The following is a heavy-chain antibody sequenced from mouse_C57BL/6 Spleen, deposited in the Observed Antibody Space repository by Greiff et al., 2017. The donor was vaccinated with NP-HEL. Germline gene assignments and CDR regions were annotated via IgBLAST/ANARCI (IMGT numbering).Heavy chain of an antibody. J-gene: IGHJ4*01. CDR2: ISNGGGST. D-gene: IGHD2-1*01. V-gene: IGHV5-12*01. Sequence: EVKLMESGGGLVQPGGSLKLSCAASGFTFSDYYMYWVRQTPEKRLEWVAYISNGGGSTYYPDTVKGRFTISSDNAKNTLYLQMSRLKSEDTAVYYCARYGNYDAMDYWGQGTSVTVST. CDR3: ARYGNYDAMDY. CDR1: GFTFSDYY.